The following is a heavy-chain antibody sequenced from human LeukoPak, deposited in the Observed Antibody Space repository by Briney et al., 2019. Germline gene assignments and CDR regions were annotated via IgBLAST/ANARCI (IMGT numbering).Heavy chain of an antibody. V-gene: IGHV1-2*06. CDR1: GYTFTAYY. CDR2: INPNTGAT. J-gene: IGHJ5*02. D-gene: IGHD3-10*02. CDR3: ARAVRELTITRHWFDP. Sequence: ASVKVSCKASGYTFTAYYIHWVRQAPGQGLEWMGRINPNTGATNYAQKFQGRVTMTRDTPTTTAYMELRRLRSDDTAVFFCARAVRELTITRHWFDPWGQGTLVTVSS.